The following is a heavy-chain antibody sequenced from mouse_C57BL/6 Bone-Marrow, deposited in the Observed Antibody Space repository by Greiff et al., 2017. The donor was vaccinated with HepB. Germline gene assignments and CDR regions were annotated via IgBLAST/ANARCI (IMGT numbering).Heavy chain of an antibody. Sequence: EVQLVESGPGLVKPSQSLSLTCSVTGYSITSGYYWNWIRQFPGNKLEWMGYISYDGSNNYNPSLKNRISITRDTSKNQFFLKLNSVTTEDTATYYCAREEYYYAMDYWGQGTSVTVSS. V-gene: IGHV3-6*01. CDR2: ISYDGSN. CDR3: AREEYYYAMDY. CDR1: GYSITSGYY. J-gene: IGHJ4*01.